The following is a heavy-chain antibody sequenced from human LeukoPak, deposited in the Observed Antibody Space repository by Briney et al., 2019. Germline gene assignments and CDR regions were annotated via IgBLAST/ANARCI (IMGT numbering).Heavy chain of an antibody. CDR3: TRCPGVWGSYRYPFDY. Sequence: PGRSLRLSCTASGFTFGDYAMSWVRQAPGKGLEWVGFIRSKPYGGTTEYAASVKGRFTISRDDSKSIAYLQMNSLKPEDTAVYYCTRCPGVWGSYRYPFDYWGQGTLVTVSS. J-gene: IGHJ4*02. D-gene: IGHD3-16*02. CDR1: GFTFGDYA. V-gene: IGHV3-49*04. CDR2: IRSKPYGGTT.